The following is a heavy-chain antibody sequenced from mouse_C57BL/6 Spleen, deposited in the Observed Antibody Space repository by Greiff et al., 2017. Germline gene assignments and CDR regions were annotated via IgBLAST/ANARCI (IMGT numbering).Heavy chain of an antibody. D-gene: IGHD1-1*01. CDR1: GFNFSDAW. V-gene: IGHV6-6*01. J-gene: IGHJ3*01. CDR2: IRNKANNHAT. CDR3: TPESYGSPCFAY. Sequence: EVKLQESGGGLVQPGGSMKLSCAASGFNFSDAWMHWVRQTPEKGLEWVAEIRNKANNHATYSAESVKGRFTISRDDSKSSVYLQMNSLRAEDTGIYYCTPESYGSPCFAYWGQGTLVTVSA.